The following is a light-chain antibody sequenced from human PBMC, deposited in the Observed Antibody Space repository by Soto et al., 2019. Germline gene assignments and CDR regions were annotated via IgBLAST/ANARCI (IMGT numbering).Light chain of an antibody. CDR3: SSYTSSSTVV. CDR1: SSDVGGYNY. V-gene: IGLV2-14*01. J-gene: IGLJ2*01. Sequence: QSALTQPASVSGSPGQSITISCTGTSSDVGGYNYVSWYQQHPGKAPKLMIYEVSNRPSGVSNRFSGSKSGNTASPTISGLQAEDEADYYCSSYTSSSTVVFGGGTKVTVL. CDR2: EVS.